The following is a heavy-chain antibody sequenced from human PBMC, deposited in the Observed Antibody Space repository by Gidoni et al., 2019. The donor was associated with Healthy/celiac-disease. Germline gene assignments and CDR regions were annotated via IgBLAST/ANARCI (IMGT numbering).Heavy chain of an antibody. CDR2: IRSSSSTI. Sequence: EVQLVESGGGLVQPGGSLRLSCAAAGCTFSSYSMNWVRQAPGKGLELVSYIRSSSSTIYYADSVKGRFTISRDNAKNSLYLQMNSLRAEDTAVYYCARDSMGGWFDPWGQGTLVTVSS. CDR1: GCTFSSYS. CDR3: ARDSMGGWFDP. J-gene: IGHJ5*02. D-gene: IGHD3-10*01. V-gene: IGHV3-48*04.